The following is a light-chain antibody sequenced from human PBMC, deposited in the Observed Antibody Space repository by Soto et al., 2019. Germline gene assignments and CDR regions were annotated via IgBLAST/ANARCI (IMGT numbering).Light chain of an antibody. CDR2: DVT. CDR1: SSDVGGYNF. J-gene: IGLJ2*01. CDR3: SSYAGSSVPVA. Sequence: QSALTQPPSASGSPGQSVTISCTGASSDVGGYNFVSWYQQHPGKAPKLMIYDVTKRPSGVPDRFSGSKSGNTASLTVSGLQADAEADYYCSSYAGSSVPVAFGGGTQLTVL. V-gene: IGLV2-8*01.